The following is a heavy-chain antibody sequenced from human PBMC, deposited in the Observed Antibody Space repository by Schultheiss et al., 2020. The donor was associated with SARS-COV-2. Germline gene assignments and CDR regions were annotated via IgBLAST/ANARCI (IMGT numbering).Heavy chain of an antibody. CDR1: GYTFTSYA. V-gene: IGHV1-3*01. CDR3: ARVRAYSGYDWYFFDH. CDR2: INAGNGNT. Sequence: ASVKVSCKASGYTFTSYAMHWVRQAPGQRLEWMGWINAGNGNTKYSQKFQGRVTITRDTSASTAYMELRSLRSDDTAVYYCARVRAYSGYDWYFFDHWGQGTLVTVSS. J-gene: IGHJ4*02. D-gene: IGHD5-12*01.